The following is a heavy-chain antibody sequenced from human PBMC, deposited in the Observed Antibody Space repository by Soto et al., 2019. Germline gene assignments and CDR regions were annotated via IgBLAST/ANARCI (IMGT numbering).Heavy chain of an antibody. J-gene: IGHJ5*02. CDR2: IYYSGVT. V-gene: IGHV4-31*03. CDR3: ARDLRGRRSGRFDP. D-gene: IGHD3-10*01. CDR1: GDPITSGGFY. Sequence: QVQLQESGPGLVKPSETLSLTCTLSGDPITSGGFYWTWIRQHPAKGLEWIGYIYYSGVTYYNPSLMSRATISVDTSKNQFSLNLSSVSAADTAMYYCARDLRGRRSGRFDPWGQGTLVTVSS.